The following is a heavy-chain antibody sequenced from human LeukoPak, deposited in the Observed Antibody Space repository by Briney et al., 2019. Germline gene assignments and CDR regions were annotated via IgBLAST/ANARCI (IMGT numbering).Heavy chain of an antibody. D-gene: IGHD6-13*01. CDR3: ARDLVGNYSSSWYRYYYYYMDV. CDR2: IYYSGST. V-gene: IGHV4-38-2*02. Sequence: SETLSLNCTVSGYSITSGYYWGWIRQPPGKGLEWIGSIYYSGSTYYNPSLKSRVTISVDTSKNQFSLKLSSVTAADTAVYYCARDLVGNYSSSWYRYYYYYMDVWGKGTTVTVSS. CDR1: GYSITSGYY. J-gene: IGHJ6*03.